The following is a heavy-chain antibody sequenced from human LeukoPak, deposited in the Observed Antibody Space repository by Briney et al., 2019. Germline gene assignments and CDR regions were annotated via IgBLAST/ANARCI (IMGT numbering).Heavy chain of an antibody. CDR1: GDSISTTEDH. J-gene: IGHJ3*02. Sequence: KTSETLSLTCTVSGDSISTTEDHWTWIRQFPGKGLEWIGYTSYSGYPDSNPSLKSRVTISVDTSKNQFSLKLSSVTAADTAVYYCARDSWDSSGYLLHAFDIWGQGTMVTVSS. CDR3: ARDSWDSSGYLLHAFDI. V-gene: IGHV4-61*08. CDR2: TSYSGYP. D-gene: IGHD3-22*01.